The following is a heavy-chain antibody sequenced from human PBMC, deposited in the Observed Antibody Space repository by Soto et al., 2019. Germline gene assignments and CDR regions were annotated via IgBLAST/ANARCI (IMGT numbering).Heavy chain of an antibody. CDR1: GFSFSSYG. CDR3: AKDLREFFPGEAFEI. CDR2: ITDDGVYK. V-gene: IGHV3-30*18. Sequence: QVQLVESGGGVVQPGRSLRLSCVGSGFSFSSYGIHWVRQAPGKGLEWVGVITDDGVYKFYADSMKGRLTISRANSTNTVDLQMQNLISQDAAAYYCAKDLREFFPGEAFEIWGQGTMVTVS. J-gene: IGHJ3*02. D-gene: IGHD3-16*01.